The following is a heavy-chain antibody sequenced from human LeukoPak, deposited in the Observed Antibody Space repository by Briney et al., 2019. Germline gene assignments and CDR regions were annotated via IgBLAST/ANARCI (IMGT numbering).Heavy chain of an antibody. CDR2: ISWNSGSI. Sequence: PGGSLRLSCAASGFTFDDYAMHWVRQAPGKGLEWVSGISWNSGSIGYADSVKGRFTISRDNAKNSLYLQMNSLRAEDTAVYYCAKDTSGIAVAGPFDYWGQGTLVTVSS. CDR1: GFTFDDYA. J-gene: IGHJ4*02. V-gene: IGHV3-9*01. D-gene: IGHD6-19*01. CDR3: AKDTSGIAVAGPFDY.